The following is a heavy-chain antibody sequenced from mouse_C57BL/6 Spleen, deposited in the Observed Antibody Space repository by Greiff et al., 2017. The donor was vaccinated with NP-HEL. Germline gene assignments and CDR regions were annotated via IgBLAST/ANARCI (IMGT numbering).Heavy chain of an antibody. D-gene: IGHD2-3*01. CDR2: IDPSDSYT. Sequence: QVQLQQPGAELVKPGASVKLSCKASGYTFTSYWMQWVKQRPGQGLEWIGEIDPSDSYTNYNQKFKGKATLTVDTSSSPAYMQLSSLTSEDSAVYYCARKSDGYYGYFDVWGTGTTVTVSS. J-gene: IGHJ1*03. CDR3: ARKSDGYYGYFDV. CDR1: GYTFTSYW. V-gene: IGHV1-50*01.